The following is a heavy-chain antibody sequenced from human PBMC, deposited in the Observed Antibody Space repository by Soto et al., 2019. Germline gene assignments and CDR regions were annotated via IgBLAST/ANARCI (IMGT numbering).Heavy chain of an antibody. CDR2: ISYDGGSK. CDR3: AKEQLAMTVVVADYFDS. D-gene: IGHD3-22*01. CDR1: GFTFSTYG. Sequence: QVQQVESGGGVVQPGRSLRLSCAASGFTFSTYGSHWVRQAPGKGLEWVALISYDGGSKYYGDSVKGRFIISRDNSHNTVSLQMNSLTADDTAVYFCAKEQLAMTVVVADYFDSWGHGTLVTVSS. J-gene: IGHJ4*01. V-gene: IGHV3-30*18.